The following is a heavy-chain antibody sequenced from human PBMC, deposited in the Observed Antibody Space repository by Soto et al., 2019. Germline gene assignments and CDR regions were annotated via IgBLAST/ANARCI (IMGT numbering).Heavy chain of an antibody. CDR3: ARLGYCTGTSCYTFDS. V-gene: IGHV5-10-1*01. CDR2: INPSDSYT. Sequence: GETLKISCQGSGYSFTSYWIGWVRQRPGKGLEWMGRINPSDSYTTYSPSFQGHVTISTDKSFSTAYLQWSGLKASDTAMYYCARLGYCTGTSCYTFDSWGQGTLVTVSS. CDR1: GYSFTSYW. D-gene: IGHD2-2*02. J-gene: IGHJ4*02.